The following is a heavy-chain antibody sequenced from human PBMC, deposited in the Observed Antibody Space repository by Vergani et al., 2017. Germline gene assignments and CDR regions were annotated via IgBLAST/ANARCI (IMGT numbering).Heavy chain of an antibody. CDR1: GFTLSSYA. CDR2: ILYNGSNK. J-gene: IGHJ4*02. CDR3: ARVAAPFSLGLYYFDY. Sequence: QVQLVESGGGVVQPGRSLRLSCAASGFTLSSYAMYWVRPAPGKGLEWVAVILYNGSNKYHADPVKAQFTISRDNSKKTVHLQMNSLRAEDTAVYYCARVAAPFSLGLYYFDYWGQGTLVTVSS. D-gene: IGHD6-25*01. V-gene: IGHV3-30-3*01.